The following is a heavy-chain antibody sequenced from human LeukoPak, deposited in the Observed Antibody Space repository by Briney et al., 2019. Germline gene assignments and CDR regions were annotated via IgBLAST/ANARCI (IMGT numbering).Heavy chain of an antibody. CDR2: MNLNIGKT. CDR3: ARGCDSSAQLPLLY. Sequence: ASVKVSCKASGYTFTSYDINWVRQATGQGLEWLGGMNLNIGKTGYAQKLQGRVTITCNTSISTAYMELSSLPPEAPAVYSCARGCDSSAQLPLLYWGQGTLVTVSS. D-gene: IGHD3-22*01. V-gene: IGHV1-8*03. J-gene: IGHJ4*02. CDR1: GYTFTSYD.